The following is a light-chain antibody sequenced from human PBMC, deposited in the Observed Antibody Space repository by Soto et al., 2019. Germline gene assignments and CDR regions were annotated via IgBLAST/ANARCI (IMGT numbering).Light chain of an antibody. CDR1: QSVLKNSNNKYD. CDR3: QQYYSFPRT. V-gene: IGKV4-1*01. J-gene: IGKJ1*01. CDR2: WAS. Sequence: DIVMTQFPDSMTVSLGERATINCKSSQSVLKNSNNKYDLAWYQQKPGQHPKLLIYWASTRESVVPDRFSGSGSGTDFTLTINSLQAEDVAVYYCQQYYSFPRTFGQGTKVEIK.